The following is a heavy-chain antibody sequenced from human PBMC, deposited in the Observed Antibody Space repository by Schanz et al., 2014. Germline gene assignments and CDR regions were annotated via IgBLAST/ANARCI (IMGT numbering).Heavy chain of an antibody. CDR2: ISSDGSKK. V-gene: IGHV3-30*03. CDR3: AYYDVLTGFDY. J-gene: IGHJ4*02. CDR1: GFNFANHA. Sequence: QVQLVESGGGVVQPERSLRLSCAASGFNFANHAIHWVRQGQGNGLQWVAVISSDGSKKLYADSVKARFTISRDNSKNSVSLQMDSLRPEDTAVYYCAYYDVLTGFDYWGQGIQVTVSS. D-gene: IGHD3-9*01.